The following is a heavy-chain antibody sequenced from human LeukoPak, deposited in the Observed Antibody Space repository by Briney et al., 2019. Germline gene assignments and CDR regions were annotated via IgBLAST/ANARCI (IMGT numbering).Heavy chain of an antibody. CDR3: ARGGLEMATTLNWYFDL. V-gene: IGHV3-30*11. Sequence: RGSLRLSCAASGFTFSNYTLHWVRQAPGKGLEWVTIISYDGTKQYYVDSVKGRFTISRDNSKNTLYLRMNNLRREDTAVYYCARGGLEMATTLNWYFDLWGRGTLVTVSS. D-gene: IGHD5-24*01. CDR2: ISYDGTKQ. CDR1: GFTFSNYT. J-gene: IGHJ2*01.